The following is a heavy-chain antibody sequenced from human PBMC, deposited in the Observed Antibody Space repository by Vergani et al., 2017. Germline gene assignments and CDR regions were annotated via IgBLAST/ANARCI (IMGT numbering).Heavy chain of an antibody. D-gene: IGHD3-3*01. CDR2: IYTSGST. CDR1: GGSISSYY. CDR3: ARDAGITIFGVVRGAHWFDP. V-gene: IGHV4-4*07. Sequence: QVQLQESGPGLVKPSETLSLTCTVSGGSISSYYWSWIRQPAGKGLEWIGRIYTSGSTNYNPSLKSRVTMSVDPSKNQFSLKLRSVTAADTAVYYGARDAGITIFGVVRGAHWFDPWGQGTLVTVSS. J-gene: IGHJ5*02.